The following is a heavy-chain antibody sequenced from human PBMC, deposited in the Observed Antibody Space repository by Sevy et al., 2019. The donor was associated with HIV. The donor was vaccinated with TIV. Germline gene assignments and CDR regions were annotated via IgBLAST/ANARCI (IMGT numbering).Heavy chain of an antibody. CDR2: IGSTGPTI. D-gene: IGHD6-19*01. CDR3: ARPGSGWFEFDS. CDR1: GFTFGRYS. V-gene: IGHV3-48*02. J-gene: IGHJ4*02. Sequence: GGSLRLSCVASGFTFGRYSMNWVRQAPGKGLEWVSNIGSTGPTIYYADSVKGRFTISRDNAKNSLYLQMNSRREEDTAVYYCARPGSGWFEFDSWGQGTLVTVSS.